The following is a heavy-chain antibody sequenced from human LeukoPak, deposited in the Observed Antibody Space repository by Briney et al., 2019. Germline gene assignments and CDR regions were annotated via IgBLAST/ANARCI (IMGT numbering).Heavy chain of an antibody. J-gene: IGHJ2*01. V-gene: IGHV4-30-4*08. CDR2: IYYSGGT. Sequence: PSETLSLTCTVSGGSISSGDYYWSWIRQPPGKGLEWIGYIYYSGGTYYNPSLKSRVTISVDTSKNQFSLKLSSVTAADTAVYYCARGYSTGPYWYFDLWGRGTLVTVSS. D-gene: IGHD6-25*01. CDR3: ARGYSTGPYWYFDL. CDR1: GGSISSGDYY.